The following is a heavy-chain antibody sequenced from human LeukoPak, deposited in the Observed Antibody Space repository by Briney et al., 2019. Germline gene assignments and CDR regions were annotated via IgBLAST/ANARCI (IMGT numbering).Heavy chain of an antibody. D-gene: IGHD6-19*01. CDR1: GYTFTSYD. Sequence: GASVKVSCKASGYTFTSYDINWVRQATGQGLEWMGWMNPNSGNTGYAQKFQGRVTMTRNTSISTAYMVLSSLRSEDTAVYYCARGRDIAVAGTMALWDYWGQGTLVTVSS. CDR3: ARGRDIAVAGTMALWDY. CDR2: MNPNSGNT. J-gene: IGHJ4*02. V-gene: IGHV1-8*01.